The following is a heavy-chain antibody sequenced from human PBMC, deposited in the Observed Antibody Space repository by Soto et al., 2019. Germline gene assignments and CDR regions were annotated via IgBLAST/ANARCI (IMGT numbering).Heavy chain of an antibody. CDR1: GFTFSSYA. CDR3: AKDGVVPAVPLGGWFDP. D-gene: IGHD2-2*01. Sequence: PGGSLRLSCAASGFTFSSYAMSWVRQAPGKGLEWVSAISGSGGSTYYADSVKGRFTISRDNSKNTLYLQMNSLRAEDTAVYYCAKDGVVPAVPLGGWFDPWGQGTLVTVSS. V-gene: IGHV3-23*01. J-gene: IGHJ5*02. CDR2: ISGSGGST.